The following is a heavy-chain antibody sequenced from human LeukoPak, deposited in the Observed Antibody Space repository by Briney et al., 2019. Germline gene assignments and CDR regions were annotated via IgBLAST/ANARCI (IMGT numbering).Heavy chain of an antibody. CDR2: IKQDGSEK. D-gene: IGHD1-7*01. V-gene: IGHV3-7*01. CDR1: GVTFSSYW. CDR3: ARERAPVTTGTFDY. Sequence: GGSLRLSCAASGVTFSSYWMSWVRQAPGKGLEWVANIKQDGSEKYYVDSVKGRFTISRDNAKNSLYLQMNSLRAEDTAVYYCARERAPVTTGTFDYWGQGTLVTVSS. J-gene: IGHJ4*02.